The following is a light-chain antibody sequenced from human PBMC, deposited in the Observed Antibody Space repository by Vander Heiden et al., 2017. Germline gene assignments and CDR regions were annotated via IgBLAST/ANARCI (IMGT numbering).Light chain of an antibody. V-gene: IGKV3-15*01. CDR1: QSISNN. Sequence: EIVMTQSPATLSESPGERVTLSCRASQSISNNLAWYQHKPGQAPDLLIYGASTRPPGISARFSGSGFGTEFTLTISSLQSEDLGVYYCQQYNNWPPITFGQGTRLDIK. J-gene: IGKJ5*01. CDR3: QQYNNWPPIT. CDR2: GAS.